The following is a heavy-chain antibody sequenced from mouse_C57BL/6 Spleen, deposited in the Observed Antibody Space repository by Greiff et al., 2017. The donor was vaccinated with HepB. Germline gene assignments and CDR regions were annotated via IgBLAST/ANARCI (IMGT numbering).Heavy chain of an antibody. J-gene: IGHJ4*01. CDR2: IEPSDSYT. CDR3: ARAGHGSSYLYYYAMDY. V-gene: IGHV1-50*01. CDR1: GYTFTSYW. Sequence: QVQLQQPGAELVKPGASVKLSCKASGYTFTSYWMQWVKQRPGQGLEWIGEIEPSDSYTNYNQKFKGKATLTVDTSSSTAYMQLSSLTSEDSAVYYCARAGHGSSYLYYYAMDYWGQGTSVTVSS. D-gene: IGHD1-1*01.